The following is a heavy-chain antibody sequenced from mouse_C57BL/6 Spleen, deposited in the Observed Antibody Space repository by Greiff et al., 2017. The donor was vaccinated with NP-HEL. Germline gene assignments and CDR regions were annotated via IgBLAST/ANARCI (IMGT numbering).Heavy chain of an antibody. CDR3: ASQASYYYAMDY. J-gene: IGHJ4*01. Sequence: VQLQQPGAELVKPGASVKLSCKASGYTFTSYWMHWVKQRPGQGLEWIGMIHPNSGSTNYNEKFKSKATLTVDKSSSTAYMQLSSLTSEDSAVYYCASQASYYYAMDYWGQGTSVTVSS. D-gene: IGHD3-2*02. CDR1: GYTFTSYW. CDR2: IHPNSGST. V-gene: IGHV1-64*01.